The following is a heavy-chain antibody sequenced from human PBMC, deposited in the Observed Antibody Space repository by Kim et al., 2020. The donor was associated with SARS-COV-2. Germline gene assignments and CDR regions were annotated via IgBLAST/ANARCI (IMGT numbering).Heavy chain of an antibody. CDR2: IEGGGAT. V-gene: IGHV3-23*01. Sequence: GGSLRLSCLIFGFTFNTHAMSWVRQAPGKGLAWVSGIEGGGATFYAGSVKGRFTISRDDSKNTLYLEMNSLGVEDTAIYYCAKDYGPKGLPFFDYWGQGILVTVSS. CDR3: AKDYGPKGLPFFDY. J-gene: IGHJ4*02. D-gene: IGHD2-15*01. CDR1: GFTFNTHA.